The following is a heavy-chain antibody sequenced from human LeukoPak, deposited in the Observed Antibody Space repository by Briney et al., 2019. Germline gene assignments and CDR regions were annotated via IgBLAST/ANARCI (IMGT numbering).Heavy chain of an antibody. CDR1: GVSFSSYA. J-gene: IGHJ6*03. Sequence: AWVKVSCKASGVSFSSYAISWVRQAAGQGLEWMGGIMPILGTANYAQKFQGRVTITKDESTRTAYMELSSLRSEDTAVNYCARVPRTSYYYYYYMDVWGKGTTVTVSS. V-gene: IGHV1-69*05. D-gene: IGHD6-6*01. CDR3: ARVPRTSYYYYYYMDV. CDR2: IMPILGTA.